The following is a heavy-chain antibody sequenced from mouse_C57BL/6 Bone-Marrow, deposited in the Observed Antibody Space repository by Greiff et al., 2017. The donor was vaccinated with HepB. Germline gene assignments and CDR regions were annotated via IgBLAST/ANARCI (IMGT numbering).Heavy chain of an antibody. CDR2: INPNNGGT. D-gene: IGHD2-4*01. CDR1: GYTFTDYY. Sequence: EVQLQQSGPELVKPGASVKISCKASGYTFTDYYMNWVKQSHGKSLEWIGDINPNNGGTSYNQKFKGKATLTVDKSSSTAYMELRSLTSEDSAVYYCARPRDYDGPHWYFDVWGTGTTVTVSS. J-gene: IGHJ1*03. V-gene: IGHV1-26*01. CDR3: ARPRDYDGPHWYFDV.